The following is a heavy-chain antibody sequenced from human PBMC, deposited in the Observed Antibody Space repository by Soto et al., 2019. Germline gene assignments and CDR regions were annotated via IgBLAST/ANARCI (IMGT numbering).Heavy chain of an antibody. V-gene: IGHV1-18*01. CDR2: ISAHNDNT. D-gene: IGHD1-1*01. CDR1: GYTFTTYG. CDR3: ARGRYGDY. Sequence: QVHLVQSGAEVRKPGASVKVSCKGSGYTFTTYGITWVRQAPGQGLEWMGWISAHNDNTNYAQKVQGRVTVTRDTSTSTAYMELLNLRSDDTAVYYCARGRYGDYWGQGARVTVSS. J-gene: IGHJ4*02.